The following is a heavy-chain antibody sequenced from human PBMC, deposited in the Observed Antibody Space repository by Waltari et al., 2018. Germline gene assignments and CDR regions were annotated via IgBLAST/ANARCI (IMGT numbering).Heavy chain of an antibody. CDR2: ISYDGSNK. CDR3: VKDAGYFDY. V-gene: IGHV3-30-3*01. CDR1: GFTFSSYA. J-gene: IGHJ4*02. Sequence: QVQLVESGGGVVQPGRSLRLSCAASGFTFSSYAMHWVRQAPGKGLELVAVISYDGSNKYYADSVRGRFTISRDNSKNTLYLQMNSLRAEYTAVYYCVKDAGYFDYWGQGTLVTVSS.